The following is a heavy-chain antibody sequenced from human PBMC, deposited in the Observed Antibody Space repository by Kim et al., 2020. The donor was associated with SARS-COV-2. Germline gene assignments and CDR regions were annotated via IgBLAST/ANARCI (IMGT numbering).Heavy chain of an antibody. Sequence: SETLSLTCAVYGGSFSGYYWSWIRQPPGKGLEWIGEINHSGSTNYNPSLKSRVTISVDTSKNQFSLKLSSVTAADTAVYYCARGRGWELFVWFDPWGQGTLVTVSS. J-gene: IGHJ5*02. V-gene: IGHV4-34*01. CDR3: ARGRGWELFVWFDP. CDR2: INHSGST. CDR1: GGSFSGYY. D-gene: IGHD1-26*01.